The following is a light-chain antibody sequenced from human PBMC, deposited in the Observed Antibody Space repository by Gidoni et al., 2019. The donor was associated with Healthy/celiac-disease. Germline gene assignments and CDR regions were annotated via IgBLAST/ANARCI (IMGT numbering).Light chain of an antibody. Sequence: EIVLTQSPATLSLSPGERATPSCGASQSVSSSYLAWYQQKPGLAPRLLIYDASSRATGIPDRFSGSGSGTDFTLTISRLEPEDFAVYYCQQYGSSQWTFGQGTKVEIK. CDR2: DAS. CDR3: QQYGSSQWT. CDR1: QSVSSSY. V-gene: IGKV3D-20*01. J-gene: IGKJ1*01.